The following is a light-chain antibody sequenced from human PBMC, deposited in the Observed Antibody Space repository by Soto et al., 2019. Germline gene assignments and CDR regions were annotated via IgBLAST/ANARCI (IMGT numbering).Light chain of an antibody. CDR1: QSVSSN. CDR2: GAS. J-gene: IGKJ1*01. CDR3: QQYGSSHRT. V-gene: IGKV3-20*01. Sequence: EIVVRLAPPILCASPGEGANLSCRASQSVSSNLAWYQQKPGQAPRLLIYGASSRATGIPDRFSGSGSGTDFTLTISRLEPEDFAVYYCQQYGSSHRTFGQGTKVDIK.